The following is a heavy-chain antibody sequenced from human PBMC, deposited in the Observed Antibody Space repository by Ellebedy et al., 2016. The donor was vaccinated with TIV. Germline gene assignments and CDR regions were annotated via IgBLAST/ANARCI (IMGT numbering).Heavy chain of an antibody. CDR3: AGDRMYYYDSSGSYSYYAMDV. CDR1: GDSITNYY. Sequence: SETLSLXXSVSGDSITNYYWTWIRQPPGKGLEWIGFVHYRGCSNYNPSLKSRATISRDTSKKQFSLTVSSVTAEDTAVYYCAGDRMYYYDSSGSYSYYAMDVWGQGTTVTVSS. CDR2: VHYRGCS. D-gene: IGHD3-22*01. V-gene: IGHV4-59*01. J-gene: IGHJ6*02.